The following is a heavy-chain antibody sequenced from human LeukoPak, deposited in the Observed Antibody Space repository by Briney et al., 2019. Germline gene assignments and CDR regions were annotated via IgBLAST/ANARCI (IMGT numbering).Heavy chain of an antibody. J-gene: IGHJ6*03. Sequence: PGGSLRLSCAASGFSYITYAMSWVRRAPGKGLEWVAAITASGSITYHADSVKGRLTVSRDNPKKTMYLQMDSLRVADTAVYYCAKGTGSHYFYYYMDVWGKGTTVSVS. D-gene: IGHD6-19*01. CDR3: AKGTGSHYFYYYMDV. CDR2: ITASGSIT. CDR1: GFSYITYA. V-gene: IGHV3-23*01.